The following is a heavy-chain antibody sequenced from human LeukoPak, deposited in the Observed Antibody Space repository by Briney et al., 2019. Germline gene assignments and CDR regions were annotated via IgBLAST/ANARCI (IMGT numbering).Heavy chain of an antibody. J-gene: IGHJ3*02. CDR2: INPSGGST. CDR3: ARGGSDYGDYVGAFDI. D-gene: IGHD4-17*01. V-gene: IGHV1-46*01. CDR1: GYTFTSYY. Sequence: GASVKVSCKASGYTFTSYYMHWVRQAPGQGLEWMVIINPSGGSTSYAQKFQGRVTMTRDTSTSTVYMELSSLRSEDTAVYYCARGGSDYGDYVGAFDIWGQGTMVTVSS.